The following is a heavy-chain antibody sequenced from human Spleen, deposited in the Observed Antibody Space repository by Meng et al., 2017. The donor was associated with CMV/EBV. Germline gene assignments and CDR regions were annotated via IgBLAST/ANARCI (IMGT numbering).Heavy chain of an antibody. CDR1: GYTFTGYY. CDR2: INPNSGGT. J-gene: IGHJ5*02. CDR3: ARGNAVVVIATLFTGLNVEDWFDP. Sequence: ASVKVSCKASGYTFTGYYMHWVRQAPGQGLEWMGWINPNSGGTNYAQKFQGRVTMTRDTSISTAYMELSRLRSDDTAVYYCARGNAVVVIATLFTGLNVEDWFDPWGQGTLVTVSS. D-gene: IGHD2-21*01. V-gene: IGHV1-2*02.